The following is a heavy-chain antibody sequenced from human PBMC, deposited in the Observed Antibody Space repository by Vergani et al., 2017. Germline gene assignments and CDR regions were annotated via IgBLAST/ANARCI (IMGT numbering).Heavy chain of an antibody. J-gene: IGHJ4*02. CDR1: GYTLTSYY. CDR3: ARDSCSGGSCYPDFDY. D-gene: IGHD2-15*01. Sequence: QVQLVQSGAEVKKPGASVKVSCKASGYTLTSYYMPWVRQAPGQGLEWMGIINPSGGSTSYAQKFQGRVTMTRDTSTSTVYMELSSLRSADTAVYYCARDSCSGGSCYPDFDYWGQGTLVTVSS. CDR2: INPSGGST. V-gene: IGHV1-46*01.